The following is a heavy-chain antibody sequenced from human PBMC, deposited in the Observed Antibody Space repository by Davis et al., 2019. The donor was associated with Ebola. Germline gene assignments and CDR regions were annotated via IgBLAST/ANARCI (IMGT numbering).Heavy chain of an antibody. CDR1: GYTFTSYY. D-gene: IGHD3-22*01. J-gene: IGHJ4*02. V-gene: IGHV1-46*01. Sequence: ASVKVSCKASGYTFTSYYMHWVRQAPGQGLEWMGIINPSGGSTSYAQKFQERVTITRDMSTSTAYMELSSLRSEDTAVYYCAAGYDSSGFPHSYWGQGTLVTVSS. CDR2: INPSGGST. CDR3: AAGYDSSGFPHSY.